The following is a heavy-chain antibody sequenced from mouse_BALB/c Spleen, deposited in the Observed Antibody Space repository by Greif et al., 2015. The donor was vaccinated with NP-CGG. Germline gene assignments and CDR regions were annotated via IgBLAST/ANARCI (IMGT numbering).Heavy chain of an antibody. CDR1: GFTFSSFG. D-gene: IGHD1-1*01. J-gene: IGHJ2*01. Sequence: EVMLVESGGGLVQPGGSRKLSCAASGFTFSSFGMHWVRQAPEKGLEWVAYISSGSSTIYYADTVKGRFTISRDNPKNTLFLQMTSLRSEDTAMYYCARSHYYGSSPDYWGQGTTLTVSS. CDR3: ARSHYYGSSPDY. V-gene: IGHV5-17*02. CDR2: ISSGSSTI.